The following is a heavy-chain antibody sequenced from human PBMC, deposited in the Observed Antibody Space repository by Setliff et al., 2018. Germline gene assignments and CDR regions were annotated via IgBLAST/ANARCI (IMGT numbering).Heavy chain of an antibody. CDR3: AISRYDFWSGYYFDY. CDR1: GGTFSSYA. CDR2: INTNTGNP. Sequence: ASVKVSCKASGGTFSSYAMNWVRQAPGQGLEWMGWINTNTGNPTYAQGFTGRFVFSLDTSVSTVYLQISSLKAEDTAVYYCAISRYDFWSGYYFDYWGQGTLVTVS. D-gene: IGHD3-3*01. J-gene: IGHJ4*02. V-gene: IGHV7-4-1*02.